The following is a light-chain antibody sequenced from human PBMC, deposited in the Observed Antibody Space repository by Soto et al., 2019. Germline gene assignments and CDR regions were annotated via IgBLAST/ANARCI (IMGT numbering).Light chain of an antibody. CDR2: DAS. J-gene: IGKJ2*01. Sequence: DIQMTQSPSSLSASVGDRVTITCQASQDISNYLNWYQQKPGKAPKLLIYDASNLQTGVPSRFXESGSGTEFSFTISSLQPEDIATYYCQQYDTLPPMYTFGQGTKVEIK. CDR3: QQYDTLPPMYT. V-gene: IGKV1-33*01. CDR1: QDISNY.